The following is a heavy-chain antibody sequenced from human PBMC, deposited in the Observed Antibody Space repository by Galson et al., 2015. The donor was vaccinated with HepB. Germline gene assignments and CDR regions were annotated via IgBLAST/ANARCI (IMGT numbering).Heavy chain of an antibody. J-gene: IGHJ6*03. CDR1: GYTFTDYY. D-gene: IGHD2-15*01. V-gene: IGHV1-69-2*01. CDR3: ATSIGCSGGSCKTDYYYYYMDV. CDR2: VDPEDGET. Sequence: VKVSCKVSGYTFTDYYMHWVQQAPGKGLEWMGLVDPEDGETIYAEKFQGRVTITADTSTDTAYMELSSLRSEDTAVYYCATSIGCSGGSCKTDYYYYYMDVWGKGTTVTVSS.